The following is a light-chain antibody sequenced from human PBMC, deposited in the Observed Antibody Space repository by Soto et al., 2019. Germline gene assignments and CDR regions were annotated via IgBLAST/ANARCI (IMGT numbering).Light chain of an antibody. J-gene: IGKJ4*01. CDR3: QQFSSYPLT. Sequence: EIGVTQSPCTLSLSPGERATLSCRASQSVSSSYLAWYQQKPGQAPRLLIYGASSRATGIPDRFSGSGSGTDFTLTISRLEPEDFAVYYCQQFSSYPLTFAGGTKVDIK. V-gene: IGKV3-20*01. CDR1: QSVSSSY. CDR2: GAS.